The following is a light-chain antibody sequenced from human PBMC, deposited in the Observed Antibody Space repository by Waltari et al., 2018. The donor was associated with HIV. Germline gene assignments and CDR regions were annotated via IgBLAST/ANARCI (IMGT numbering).Light chain of an antibody. V-gene: IGLV2-8*01. CDR2: DVT. Sequence: QSALTQPPSASGSPGQSVSISCTGANSDVGAFKSVSWYQQHPGKAPKLLIYDVTKRPSGVPDRFSGSKSGNTASLTVSGLQAEDEAHYYCSSYAGSSMSYAFGTGTKVTVL. CDR1: NSDVGAFKS. J-gene: IGLJ1*01. CDR3: SSYAGSSMSYA.